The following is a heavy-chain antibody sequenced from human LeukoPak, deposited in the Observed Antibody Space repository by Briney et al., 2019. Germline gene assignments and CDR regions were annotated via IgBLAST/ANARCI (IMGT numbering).Heavy chain of an antibody. CDR1: GYTFTGYY. J-gene: IGHJ4*02. V-gene: IGHV1-2*02. Sequence: VASVKVSCKASGYTFTGYYMHWVRQAPGQGLEWMGWINPNSGGTNYAQKFQGRVTMTRDTSISTAYMELSRLRSDDTAVYYCARDREHSGSYHFDYWGQGTLVTVSS. D-gene: IGHD1-26*01. CDR3: ARDREHSGSYHFDY. CDR2: INPNSGGT.